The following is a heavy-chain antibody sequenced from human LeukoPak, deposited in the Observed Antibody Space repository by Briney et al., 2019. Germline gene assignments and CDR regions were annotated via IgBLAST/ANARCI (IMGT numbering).Heavy chain of an antibody. J-gene: IGHJ4*02. CDR2: ISGTGNRT. CDR1: GFTFSSYA. Sequence: AGGSLRLSCAASGFTFSSYAMGWVRQAPGKGLEWVSAISGTGNRTYYADSVKGRFTISRDNSKNTLYLQMNSPRAEDTAVYYCAKWGCSGGSCYPFDYWGQGTLVTVSS. D-gene: IGHD2-15*01. CDR3: AKWGCSGGSCYPFDY. V-gene: IGHV3-23*01.